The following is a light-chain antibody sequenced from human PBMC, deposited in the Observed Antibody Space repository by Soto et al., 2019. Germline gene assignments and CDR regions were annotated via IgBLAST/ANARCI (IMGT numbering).Light chain of an antibody. V-gene: IGLV2-11*01. J-gene: IGLJ2*01. Sequence: QSALTQPASVSGSPGQSVTISCTGTSSDVGGYNYVSWYQHHPGKAPKLMIYDVSRRPSGVPDRFSGSKSGNTASLTISGLQAEDEADYYCCSNAGTYTWVFGGGTKVTVL. CDR1: SSDVGGYNY. CDR2: DVS. CDR3: CSNAGTYTWV.